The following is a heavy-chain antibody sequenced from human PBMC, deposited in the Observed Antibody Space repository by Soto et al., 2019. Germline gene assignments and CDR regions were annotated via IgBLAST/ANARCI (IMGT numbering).Heavy chain of an antibody. V-gene: IGHV1-46*01. D-gene: IGHD2-2*01. CDR2: INPSGGST. CDR1: GYTFSNYY. J-gene: IGHJ4*02. CDR3: ARSQEVVVVPAAPIDY. Sequence: QVQLVQSGAEVKKPGASVKLSCKTSGYTFSNYYINWVRQAPGQGLQWMGRINPSGGSTSYAQKVQGRVTMTRFTSTSTVYMDLSSLSSEDTAVYYCARSQEVVVVPAAPIDYWGQGTLVTVSS.